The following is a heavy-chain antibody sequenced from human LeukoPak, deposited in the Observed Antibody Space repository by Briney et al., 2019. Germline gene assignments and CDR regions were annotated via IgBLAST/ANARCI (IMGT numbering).Heavy chain of an antibody. CDR1: RGTFNNSA. D-gene: IGHD4-17*01. J-gene: IGHJ5*02. CDR2: IMPLFGTA. CDR3: ARDVHGDYGSGWFDP. Sequence: SVKVSCKXSRGTFNNSAISWVRQAPGQGLEWLGGIMPLFGTAGYSQKFQGRVTITKDESPRAVYLELTRLPSDTTAVYYCARDVHGDYGSGWFDPWGQGTLVSVSS. V-gene: IGHV1-69*05.